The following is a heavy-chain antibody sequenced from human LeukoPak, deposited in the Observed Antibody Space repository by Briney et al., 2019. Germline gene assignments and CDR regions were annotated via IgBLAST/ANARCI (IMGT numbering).Heavy chain of an antibody. J-gene: IGHJ3*01. Sequence: ASVKVPCKASGYIFSDYYMHWVRQAPGQGLEWMGWINPNSGGTSYAQRFQGTVTMTRDTSISTAYMELSRLRSDDTAVYYCARDPPGSATSRQVFDVWGQGTMVTVSP. V-gene: IGHV1-2*02. CDR3: ARDPPGSATSRQVFDV. D-gene: IGHD4-11*01. CDR1: GYIFSDYY. CDR2: INPNSGGT.